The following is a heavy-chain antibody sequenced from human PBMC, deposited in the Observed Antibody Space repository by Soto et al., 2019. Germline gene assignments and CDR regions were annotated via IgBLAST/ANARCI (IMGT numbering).Heavy chain of an antibody. D-gene: IGHD3-10*01. CDR1: GYTFSNYG. Sequence: GASVKVSCKASGYTFSNYGIHWVRQAPGQMLEWMGLINAGNGNTKYSQKFQGRVTLTRDTSASTAYMELSSLRSEDTAVYYCASCPQNCITSSPCCLFFDYWGQGTLVTVSS. V-gene: IGHV1-3*01. CDR2: INAGNGNT. CDR3: ASCPQNCITSSPCCLFFDY. J-gene: IGHJ4*02.